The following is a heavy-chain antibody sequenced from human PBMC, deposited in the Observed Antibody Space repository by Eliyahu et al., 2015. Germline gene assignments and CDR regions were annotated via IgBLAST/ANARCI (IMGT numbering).Heavy chain of an antibody. CDR1: GGPFSTYA. Sequence: QVQLVQSGAEVKKPGSSVKVSCKASGGPFSTYAISWVRQAPGQGLGWRGGIIPMFATTNYARKFQGRVTITADESTTTAFMELSSLRSEDTAVXFCARGGVAAPFDYWGQGSLVTVSS. J-gene: IGHJ4*02. CDR3: ARGGVAAPFDY. D-gene: IGHD2-8*02. V-gene: IGHV1-69*01. CDR2: IIPMFATT.